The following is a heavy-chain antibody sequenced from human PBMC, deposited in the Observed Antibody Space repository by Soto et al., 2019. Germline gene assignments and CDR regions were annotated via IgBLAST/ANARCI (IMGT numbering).Heavy chain of an antibody. D-gene: IGHD3-22*01. CDR3: AREGMNYNDSSGYWVRNGMDV. CDR1: GGSISSGGYY. Sequence: QVKLQESGPGLVKPSQTLSLTCTVSGGSISSGGYYWSWIRQHPGKGLEWIGYIYYSGNTYYNPSLKSRVTISIDTSKNQFSLKLSSVTAADTAVYYCAREGMNYNDSSGYWVRNGMDVCGQGTTVTVSS. V-gene: IGHV4-31*03. J-gene: IGHJ6*02. CDR2: IYYSGNT.